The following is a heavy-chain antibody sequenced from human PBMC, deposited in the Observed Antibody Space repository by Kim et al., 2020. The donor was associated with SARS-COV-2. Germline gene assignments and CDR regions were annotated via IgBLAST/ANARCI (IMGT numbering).Heavy chain of an antibody. J-gene: IGHJ6*02. CDR3: ARDKPLYGVTHYYYGMDV. V-gene: IGHV3-48*02. Sequence: GGSLRLSCAASGFTFSSYSMNWVRQAPGKGLEWVSYISSSSSTIYYADSVKGRFTISRDNAKNSLYLQMNSLRDEDTAVYYCARDKPLYGVTHYYYGMDVWGQGTTVTVSS. CDR1: GFTFSSYS. D-gene: IGHD4-17*01. CDR2: ISSSSSTI.